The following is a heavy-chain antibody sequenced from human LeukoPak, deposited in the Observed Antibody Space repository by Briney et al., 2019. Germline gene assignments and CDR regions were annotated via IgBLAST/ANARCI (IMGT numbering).Heavy chain of an antibody. D-gene: IGHD4-17*01. CDR3: ARDGTVNAFDI. CDR2: IYYSGST. CDR1: GGSISSSSYY. Sequence: SETLSLTCTVSGGSISSSSYYWGWIRQPPGKGMEWIGSIYYSGSTYYNPSLKSRVTLSVDTSKNQFSLKLSSVTAADTAVYYCARDGTVNAFDIWGQGTMVTVSS. V-gene: IGHV4-39*07. J-gene: IGHJ3*02.